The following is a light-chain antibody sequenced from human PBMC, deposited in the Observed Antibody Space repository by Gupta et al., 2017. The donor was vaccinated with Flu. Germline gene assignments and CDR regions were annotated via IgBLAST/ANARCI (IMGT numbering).Light chain of an antibody. J-gene: IGLJ2*01. Sequence: AAPGQKVPISYSGSSSNVGNNYVSWYQQLPGTAPKLLIYDNNTRPSGLPDRFSGSKSGTSATLGITGLQTGEEADYYCEAWNTGLSVVVFGGGTKLTVL. CDR1: SSNVGNNY. CDR2: DNN. CDR3: EAWNTGLSVVV. V-gene: IGLV1-51*01.